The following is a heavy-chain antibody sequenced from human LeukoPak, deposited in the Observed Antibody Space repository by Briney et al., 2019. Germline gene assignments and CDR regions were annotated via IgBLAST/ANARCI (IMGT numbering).Heavy chain of an antibody. Sequence: GASVTVSCKASGYTFTSYGISWVRQAPGQGLEWMGWISAYNGNTNYAQKLQGRVTMTTDTSTSTAYMELRSLRAEDTAVYYCAKDPRNRLYCSSTSCPPLYYYYYYMDVWGKGTTVTVSS. CDR2: ISAYNGNT. J-gene: IGHJ6*03. CDR1: GYTFTSYG. D-gene: IGHD2-2*01. V-gene: IGHV1-18*01. CDR3: AKDPRNRLYCSSTSCPPLYYYYYYMDV.